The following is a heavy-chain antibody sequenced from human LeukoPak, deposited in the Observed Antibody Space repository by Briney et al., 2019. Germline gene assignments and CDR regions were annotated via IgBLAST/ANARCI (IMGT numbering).Heavy chain of an antibody. CDR2: INPNSGGT. Sequence: ASVKASCKASGGTFSSYAISWVRQAPGQGLEWMGWINPNSGGTNYAQKFQGRVTMTRDTSISTAYMELSRLRSDDTAVYYCARRGYSGYDPRDWFDPWGQGTLVTVSS. J-gene: IGHJ5*02. CDR1: GGTFSSYA. D-gene: IGHD5-12*01. CDR3: ARRGYSGYDPRDWFDP. V-gene: IGHV1-2*02.